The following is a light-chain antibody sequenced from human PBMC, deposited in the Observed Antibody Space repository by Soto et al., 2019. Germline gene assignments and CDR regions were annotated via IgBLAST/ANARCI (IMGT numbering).Light chain of an antibody. CDR3: QQSYSTPLT. J-gene: IGKJ4*01. CDR1: QSISSY. CDR2: AAS. Sequence: VRVSQSPSSLSASIGDRVTITCRASQSISSYLNWYQQKPGKAPKLLIYAASSLQSGVPSRFSGSGSGTDFTLTISSLQPEDFATYYCQQSYSTPLTFGGGTKVAIK. V-gene: IGKV1-39*01.